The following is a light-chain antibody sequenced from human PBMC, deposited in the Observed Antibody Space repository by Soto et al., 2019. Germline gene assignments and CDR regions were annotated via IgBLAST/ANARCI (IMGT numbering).Light chain of an antibody. CDR2: EVS. V-gene: IGLV2-14*01. CDR1: SSDVAAYNY. J-gene: IGLJ1*01. CDR3: SSYTSSSAVYV. Sequence: QSALTQPASVSAFPGQSITISCTGTSSDVAAYNYVSWYQQHPGKAPKLIIFEVSSRPSGVSNRFSGSKSGNTASLTISGLQAEDEADYYCSSYTSSSAVYVFGTGTKLTVL.